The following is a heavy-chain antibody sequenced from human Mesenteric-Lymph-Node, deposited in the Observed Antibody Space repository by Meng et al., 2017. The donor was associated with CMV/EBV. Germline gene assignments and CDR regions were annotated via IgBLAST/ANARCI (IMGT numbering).Heavy chain of an antibody. CDR1: GFTFSNAW. Sequence: GGSLRLSCAASGFTFSNAWMSWVRQAPGKGLEWVGRIKSKTDGGTTDYAAPVKGRFTISRDDSKNTLYLQMNSLKPDDTAVYYCAPSWGGSSWYFDYWGQGLLVTVSS. CDR3: APSWGGSSWYFDY. V-gene: IGHV3-15*01. J-gene: IGHJ4*02. D-gene: IGHD6-13*01. CDR2: IKSKTDGGTT.